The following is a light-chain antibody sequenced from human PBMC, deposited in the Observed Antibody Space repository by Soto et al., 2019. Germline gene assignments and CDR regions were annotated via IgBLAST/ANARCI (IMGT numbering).Light chain of an antibody. CDR1: SSDVGGYNY. V-gene: IGLV2-14*01. J-gene: IGLJ1*01. CDR3: SSYTSSTTYV. Sequence: QSALTQPASVSASPGQSIAISCTGSSSDVGGYNYFSWYQQHSVKAPKLMIYDVSNRPSGVFNRFSGSKSGNTASLTISGLQAEDEADYYCSSYTSSTTYVFGAGTRSSS. CDR2: DVS.